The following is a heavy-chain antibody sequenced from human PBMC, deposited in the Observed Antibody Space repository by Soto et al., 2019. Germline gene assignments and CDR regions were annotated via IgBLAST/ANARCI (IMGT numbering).Heavy chain of an antibody. Sequence: SETLSLTGTVSGGSISSGGYYWSWIRQHPGKGLEWIGYIYYSGSTYYNPSLKSRVTISVDTSKNQFSLKLSSVTAADTAVYYCARYLEYGVRLAVGAFDIWGQGTMVTVSS. V-gene: IGHV4-31*03. D-gene: IGHD4-17*01. CDR3: ARYLEYGVRLAVGAFDI. CDR2: IYYSGST. J-gene: IGHJ3*02. CDR1: GGSISSGGYY.